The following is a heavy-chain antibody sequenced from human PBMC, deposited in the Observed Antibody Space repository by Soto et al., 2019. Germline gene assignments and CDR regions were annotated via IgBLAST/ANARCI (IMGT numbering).Heavy chain of an antibody. V-gene: IGHV2-5*02. D-gene: IGHD4-4*01. CDR2: IYWDDDK. J-gene: IGHJ3*02. CDR1: GFSLSTSGVG. CDR3: ALNDYSNYVGAFDI. Sequence: SGPTLVKPTQTLTLTCTFSGFSLSTSGVGVGWIRQPPGKALEWLALIYWDDDKRYSPSLKSRLTITKDTSKNQVVLTMTNMDPVDTATYYCALNDYSNYVGAFDIWGQGTMVTVSS.